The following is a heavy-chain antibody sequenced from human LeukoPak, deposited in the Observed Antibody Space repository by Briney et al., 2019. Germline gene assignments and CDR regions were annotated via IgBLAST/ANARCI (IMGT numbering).Heavy chain of an antibody. Sequence: SETLSLTCSVSGGYISSDFWSWIRQPPGKGLEWIGYIHFSGSTTYNPSLRSRVTISVDTSKNQFSLKLSSVTAADTAVYYCASTYYYYYMDVWGKGTTVTVSS. J-gene: IGHJ6*03. CDR1: GGYISSDF. CDR2: IHFSGST. V-gene: IGHV4-4*09. CDR3: ASTYYYYYMDV.